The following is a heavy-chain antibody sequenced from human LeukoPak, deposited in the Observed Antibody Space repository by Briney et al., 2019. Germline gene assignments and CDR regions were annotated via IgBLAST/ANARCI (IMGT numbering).Heavy chain of an antibody. CDR2: IWYDGSNK. Sequence: GRSLRLSCAASGFSFSSYGMHWVRQAPGKGLEWVAVIWYDGSNKYYADSVKGRFTISRDNSKNTLYLQMNNLRAGDTAVYYCARDTGPIDYWGQGTLVTVSS. D-gene: IGHD2-8*02. CDR3: ARDTGPIDY. V-gene: IGHV3-33*01. CDR1: GFSFSSYG. J-gene: IGHJ4*02.